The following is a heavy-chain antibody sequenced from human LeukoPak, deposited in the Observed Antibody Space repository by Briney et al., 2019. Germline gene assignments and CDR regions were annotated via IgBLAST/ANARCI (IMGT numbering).Heavy chain of an antibody. CDR3: ARRSPRDNWFDP. Sequence: SETLSLTCTVSGGSISSSSYYWGWIRQPPGKGLEWIGSIYYSGSTYYNPSLKSRVTISVDTSKNQFSLKLTSVTAADTAVYYCARRSPRDNWFDPWGQGTLVTVSS. V-gene: IGHV4-39*01. CDR1: GGSISSSSYY. CDR2: IYYSGST. D-gene: IGHD6-6*01. J-gene: IGHJ5*02.